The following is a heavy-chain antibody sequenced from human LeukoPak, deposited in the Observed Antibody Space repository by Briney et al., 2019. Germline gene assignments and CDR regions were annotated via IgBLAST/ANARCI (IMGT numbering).Heavy chain of an antibody. CDR2: IYTSGST. J-gene: IGHJ4*02. D-gene: IGHD5-18*01. CDR3: ARAAAMVTGFDY. CDR1: GGSISSGSYY. Sequence: SETLSLTCTVSGGSISSGSYYWRWIRQPAGKGLEWLGRIYTSGSTNYNPSLKSRVPISVDPSKNQFSLKLSSVTAADTAVYYCARAAAMVTGFDYWGQGTLVTVSS. V-gene: IGHV4-61*02.